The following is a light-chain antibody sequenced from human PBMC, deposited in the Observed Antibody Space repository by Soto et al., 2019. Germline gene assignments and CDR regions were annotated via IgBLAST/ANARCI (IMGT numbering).Light chain of an antibody. CDR1: QTINSY. CDR2: AAS. J-gene: IGKJ2*01. CDR3: QQSYSTLRT. V-gene: IGKV1-39*01. Sequence: DIQMTQSPSSLSASVGDRVTITCRASQTINSYLNWYQQKPGKAPKLLIYAASTLQSGVPSRFSGSGSGTDFTRTISSLRPEDFATYYCQQSYSTLRTFGQGTKLEIK.